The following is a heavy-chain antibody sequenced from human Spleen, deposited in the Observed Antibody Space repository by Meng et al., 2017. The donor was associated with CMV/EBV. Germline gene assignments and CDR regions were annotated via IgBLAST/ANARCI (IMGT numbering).Heavy chain of an antibody. D-gene: IGHD3-22*01. V-gene: IGHV1-18*01. CDR2: ISAYNGNT. CDR3: ARVGETYYFDSSGYAF. J-gene: IGHJ1*01. CDR1: GYTFTSYG. Sequence: ASVNVSCKASGYTFTSYGINWVRQAPGQGPEWMGWISAYNGNTNYAQKFQGRITMTTDTSTTTAYMALTSLRSDDTAVYYCARVGETYYFDSSGYAFWGQGTLVTVSS.